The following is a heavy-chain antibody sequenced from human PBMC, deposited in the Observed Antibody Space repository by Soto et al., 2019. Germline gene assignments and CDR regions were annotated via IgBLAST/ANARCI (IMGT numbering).Heavy chain of an antibody. Sequence: EVQLVESGGALVQPGGSLGLWVAASGFTFGGNGFHGVGQPPGKGLVWVSRINSDGSSTSYADSVKGRFTISRDNAKNTLYLQMNSLRAEDTAVYYCARTSLVVAAATREDYWGQGTLVTVSS. CDR3: ARTSLVVAAATREDY. V-gene: IGHV3-74*01. J-gene: IGHJ4*02. D-gene: IGHD2-15*01. CDR2: INSDGSST. CDR1: GFTFGGNG.